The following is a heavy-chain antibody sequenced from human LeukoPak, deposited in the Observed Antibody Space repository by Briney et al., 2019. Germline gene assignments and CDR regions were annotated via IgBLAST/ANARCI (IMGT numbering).Heavy chain of an antibody. Sequence: KPSQTLSLTCSVSAGSISSDNYQWSWVRQPPGKGLEWIGYINYSGSTYYNPSLKSRVTISVDTSNNQFSLRLSSVTASDTAVYYWARYGSGSTWFAPWGQGTLVPVSS. CDR1: AGSISSDNYQ. CDR3: ARYGSGSTWFAP. D-gene: IGHD3-10*01. J-gene: IGHJ5*02. CDR2: INYSGST. V-gene: IGHV4-30-4*01.